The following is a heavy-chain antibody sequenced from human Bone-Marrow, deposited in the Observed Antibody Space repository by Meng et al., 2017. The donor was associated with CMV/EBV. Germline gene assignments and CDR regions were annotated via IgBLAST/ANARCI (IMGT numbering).Heavy chain of an antibody. CDR1: GDTFTNYA. J-gene: IGHJ4*02. CDR2: IIPVVGTP. Sequence: CKVSGDTFTNYAIHWVRQAPGQGLEWMGGIIPVVGTPHLSQKYQGRVTLSTNESTTTAYMELSSLRSEDTAVYYCAREIGGSYGGYWGQGTLVTLSS. V-gene: IGHV1-69*05. D-gene: IGHD1-26*01. CDR3: AREIGGSYGGY.